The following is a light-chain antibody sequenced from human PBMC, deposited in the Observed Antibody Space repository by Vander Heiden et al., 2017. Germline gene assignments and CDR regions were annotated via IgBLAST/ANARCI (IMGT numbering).Light chain of an antibody. CDR1: QSISSY. J-gene: IGKJ2*02. Sequence: DIQMTQPPCCLSASVGDRVTITCRASQSISSYLNWYQQKPGKAPKLLIYAASSLQSGVPSRFSGSGSGTDFTLTISSLQPEDFATYYCQQSYSTPRTFGQGTKLEIK. V-gene: IGKV1-39*01. CDR2: AAS. CDR3: QQSYSTPRT.